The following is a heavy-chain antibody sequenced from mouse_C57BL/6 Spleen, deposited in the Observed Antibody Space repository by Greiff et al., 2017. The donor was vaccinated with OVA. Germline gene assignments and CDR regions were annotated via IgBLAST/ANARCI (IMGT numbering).Heavy chain of an antibody. D-gene: IGHD5-1*01. CDR2: IDPENGDT. CDR3: TTST. Sequence: VQLQQSGAELVRPGASLKLSCTASGFHIKDDYMHWVQQRPEQGLEWIGWIDPENGDTEYASKFQGKATITADTSSHTAYLQLSSLTSEDTAVYYCTTSTWGQGTTLTVSS. J-gene: IGHJ2*01. V-gene: IGHV14-4*01. CDR1: GFHIKDDY.